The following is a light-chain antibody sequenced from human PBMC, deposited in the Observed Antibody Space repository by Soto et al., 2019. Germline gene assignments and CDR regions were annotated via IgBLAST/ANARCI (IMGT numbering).Light chain of an antibody. CDR2: DNN. V-gene: IGLV1-51*01. CDR1: SSNIGNNY. Sequence: QSVLTQPPSVSAAPGQKVTISCSGSSSNIGNNYVSWYQQLQGTAPKLLIYDNNKRPSGIPDRFSGSKSCTSATLGITGLQTGDEADYYCGTWDSSLSAVVFGGGTKLTVL. CDR3: GTWDSSLSAVV. J-gene: IGLJ2*01.